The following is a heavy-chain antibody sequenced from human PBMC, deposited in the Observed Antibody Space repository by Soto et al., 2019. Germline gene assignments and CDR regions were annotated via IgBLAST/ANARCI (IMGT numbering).Heavy chain of an antibody. D-gene: IGHD6-19*01. Sequence: QVQLQQSGPGLVQPSQTLSLTCAISGDSVSSTSTAWSWIRQSPSRGLEWLGRTYYRSKWYSDYAVSVKSRITINPDTSKNQFSLQLNSVTPEDTAVYYCARGSYYSGWVWGQGTLVTVSS. CDR2: TYYRSKWYS. CDR3: ARGSYYSGWV. V-gene: IGHV6-1*01. CDR1: GDSVSSTSTA. J-gene: IGHJ4*02.